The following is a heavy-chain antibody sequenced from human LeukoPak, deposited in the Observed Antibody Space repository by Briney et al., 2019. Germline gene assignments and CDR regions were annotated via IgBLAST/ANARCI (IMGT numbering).Heavy chain of an antibody. D-gene: IGHD3-3*02. J-gene: IGHJ4*02. CDR1: GYTLTGYY. CDR3: ARVPADGLSPFDY. V-gene: IGHV1-46*01. CDR2: VNPSGGST. Sequence: ASVKVSCKASGYTLTGYYMHWVRQAPGQGLEWMGIVNPSGGSTSYAQKFQGRVTMTRDTSTSTVYMELSSLRSEDTAVYYRARVPADGLSPFDYWGQGTLVTVSS.